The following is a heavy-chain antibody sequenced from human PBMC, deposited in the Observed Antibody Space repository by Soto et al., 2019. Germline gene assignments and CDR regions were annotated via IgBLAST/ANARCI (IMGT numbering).Heavy chain of an antibody. J-gene: IGHJ3*02. D-gene: IGHD3-9*01. CDR3: ARDGSNDILTGWGAFDI. CDR2: IYSGGST. V-gene: IGHV3-66*01. Sequence: GGSLRLSCAASGFTVSSNYMSWVRQAPGKGLEWVSVIYSGGSTYYADSVKGRFTISRDNSKNTLYLQMNSLRAEDTAVYYCARDGSNDILTGWGAFDIWGQGTMVTVSS. CDR1: GFTVSSNY.